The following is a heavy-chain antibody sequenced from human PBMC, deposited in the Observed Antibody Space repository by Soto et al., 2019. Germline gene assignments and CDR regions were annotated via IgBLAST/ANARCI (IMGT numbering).Heavy chain of an antibody. CDR2: IWYDGSNK. CDR1: GFTFSSYG. J-gene: IGHJ4*02. Sequence: GGSLRLSCAASGFTFSSYGMHWVRQAPGKGLEWVAVIWYDGSNKYYADSVKGRFTISRDNSKNTLYLQMNSLRAEDTAVYYCARAYYYDSSGYPPPGYWGQGTLVTVSS. V-gene: IGHV3-33*01. D-gene: IGHD3-22*01. CDR3: ARAYYYDSSGYPPPGY.